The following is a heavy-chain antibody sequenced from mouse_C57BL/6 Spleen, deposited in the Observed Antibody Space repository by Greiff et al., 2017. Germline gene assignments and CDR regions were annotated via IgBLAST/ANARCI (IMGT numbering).Heavy chain of an antibody. CDR2: IDPETGGT. V-gene: IGHV1-15*01. Sequence: QVQLQQSGAELVRPGASVTLSCKASGYTFTDYEMHWVKQTPVHGLEWIGAIDPETGGTAYNQKFKGKAILTADKSSSTAYMELRSLTSEDSAVYYCTRGRVYDYVDYFDYWGQGTTLTVSS. CDR1: GYTFTDYE. CDR3: TRGRVYDYVDYFDY. D-gene: IGHD2-4*01. J-gene: IGHJ2*01.